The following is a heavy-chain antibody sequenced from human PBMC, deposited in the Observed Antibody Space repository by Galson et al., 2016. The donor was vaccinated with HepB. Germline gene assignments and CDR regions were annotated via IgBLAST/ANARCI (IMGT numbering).Heavy chain of an antibody. D-gene: IGHD3-10*01. J-gene: IGHJ4*02. Sequence: SLRLSCAASGFTFNAHWMNWVRQAPGKGLEWVANIRGEGLVSYYAESVRGRFTISRDNAKNSLYLQMHGLRVDETAVYYCSREMIGSYFNWGQGTLVTVSS. CDR2: IRGEGLVS. CDR3: SREMIGSYFN. CDR1: GFTFNAHW. V-gene: IGHV3-7*01.